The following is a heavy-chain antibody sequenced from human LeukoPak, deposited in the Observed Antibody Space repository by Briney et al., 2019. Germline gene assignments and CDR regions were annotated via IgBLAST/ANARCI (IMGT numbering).Heavy chain of an antibody. CDR2: ISSSSSYI. D-gene: IGHD3-22*01. CDR1: GFSLSSFT. V-gene: IGHV3-21*01. J-gene: IGHJ4*02. CDR3: ARAGSGYRDSIDY. Sequence: PGGSLRLSCAASGFSLSSFTMNWVRQAPGKGLEWVSSISSSSSYIYHADSVKGRFTISRDNAKKSLYLQMNSLRVEDTAVYYCARAGSGYRDSIDYWGQGTLVTVSS.